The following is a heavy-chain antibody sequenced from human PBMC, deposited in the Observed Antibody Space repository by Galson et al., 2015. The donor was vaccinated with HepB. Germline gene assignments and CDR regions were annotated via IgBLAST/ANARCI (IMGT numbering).Heavy chain of an antibody. Sequence: SVKVSCKASGYTFITYGFSWLRQVPGQGLEWMGWIHVKYGNRHFAQRLQGRVTLTIDTSTSTAYMELRSLRSDDTAVYYCARDIDWNVDDWGEGTLVNVSS. CDR2: IHVKYGNR. CDR3: ARDIDWNVDD. V-gene: IGHV1-18*04. CDR1: GYTFITYG. J-gene: IGHJ4*02. D-gene: IGHD3-9*01.